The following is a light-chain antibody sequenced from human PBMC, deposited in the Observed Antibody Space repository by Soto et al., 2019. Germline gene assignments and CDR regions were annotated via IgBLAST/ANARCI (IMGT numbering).Light chain of an antibody. Sequence: QSVLTQPASVSGSPGQSITISCTGTSSDVGTYDLVSWYQHHPGAAPKLMIYEATRRPSGVPDRFAASKSGTSASLAISDLQSEDEADYYCEVWDANLSGPLFGGGTKLTVL. V-gene: IGLV2-14*02. CDR2: EAT. CDR1: SSDVGTYDL. J-gene: IGLJ2*01. CDR3: EVWDANLSGPL.